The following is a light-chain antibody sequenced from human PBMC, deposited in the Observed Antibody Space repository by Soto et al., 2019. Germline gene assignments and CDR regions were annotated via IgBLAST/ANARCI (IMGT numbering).Light chain of an antibody. CDR2: EVM. V-gene: IGLV2-8*01. Sequence: QSALTQPPSASGSPGQSVTISCTGTSSDVGGYNSVSWYQHHPGKAPKLMIYEVMKRPSGVPDRFSGSKSANTASLTVSGLQAEDEADYYCSSYAGSDIDVFGTGTKLTVL. J-gene: IGLJ1*01. CDR1: SSDVGGYNS. CDR3: SSYAGSDIDV.